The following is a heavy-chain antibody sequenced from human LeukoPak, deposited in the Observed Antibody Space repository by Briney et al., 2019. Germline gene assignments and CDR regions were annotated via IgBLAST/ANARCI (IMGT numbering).Heavy chain of an antibody. V-gene: IGHV5-51*01. D-gene: IGHD3-22*01. CDR1: GYSFTSYW. J-gene: IGHJ4*02. CDR2: IYPGDSDT. Sequence: ESLKISCKGSGYSFTSYWIGWVRQMPGKGLEWMGIIYPGDSDTTYSPSFQGQVTISADKSISTAFLQWSSLKASDTAMYYCASHLPRDYYDSSLPDYWGQGTLVTVSS. CDR3: ASHLPRDYYDSSLPDY.